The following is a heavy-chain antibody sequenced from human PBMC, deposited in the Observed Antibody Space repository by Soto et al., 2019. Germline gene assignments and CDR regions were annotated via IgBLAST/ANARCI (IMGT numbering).Heavy chain of an antibody. Sequence: LRLSCAASGFTFDDYAMHWVRQVPGKGLEWVSGINWNSGSIGYGDSVKGRFAISRDNAKNSLHLQMNSLSAEDTAFYCCVKDESINWYSGHFRHWGQGTLVTVSS. CDR3: VKDESINWYSGHFRH. V-gene: IGHV3-9*01. CDR2: INWNSGSI. J-gene: IGHJ1*01. D-gene: IGHD6-13*01. CDR1: GFTFDDYA.